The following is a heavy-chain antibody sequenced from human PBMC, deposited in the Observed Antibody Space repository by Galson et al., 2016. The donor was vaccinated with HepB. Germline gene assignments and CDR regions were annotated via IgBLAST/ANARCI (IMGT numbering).Heavy chain of an antibody. CDR1: GYTFTSYD. CDR3: ARAASSGRFRGWFDP. Sequence: SVKVSCKASGYTFTSYDINWVRQATGQGLEWMGWMNPNSGNTGYAQKFQGRLTMTRNTSISTAYMELSSLRSEDTAGYYCARAASSGRFRGWFDPWGQGTLVTVSS. D-gene: IGHD6-19*01. V-gene: IGHV1-8*01. J-gene: IGHJ5*02. CDR2: MNPNSGNT.